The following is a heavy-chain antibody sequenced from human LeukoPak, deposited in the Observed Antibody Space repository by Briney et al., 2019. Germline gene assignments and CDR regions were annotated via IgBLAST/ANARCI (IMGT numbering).Heavy chain of an antibody. V-gene: IGHV4-59*01. J-gene: IGHJ6*02. CDR3: ARGGDFWSGYGYYYYGMDV. D-gene: IGHD3-3*01. CDR1: GGSISSYY. Sequence: PSETLSLTCTVPGGSISSYYWSWIRQPPGKGLEWIGYIYYSGSTNYNPSLKSRVTISVDTSKNQFSLKLSSVTAADTAVYYCARGGDFWSGYGYYYYGMDVWGQGTTVTVSS. CDR2: IYYSGST.